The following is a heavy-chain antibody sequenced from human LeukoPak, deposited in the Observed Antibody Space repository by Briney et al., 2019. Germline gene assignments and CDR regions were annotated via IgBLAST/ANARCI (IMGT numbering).Heavy chain of an antibody. D-gene: IGHD3-10*01. CDR3: LISAFDI. CDR1: GGSFSGYY. CDR2: INHSGST. Sequence: SEALPLTCAVYGGSFSGYYWSWIRQPPGKGLEWIGEINHSGSTNYNPSLKSRVTISVDTSKNQFSLKLSSVTAADTAVYYCLISAFDIWGRGTMVTVSS. J-gene: IGHJ3*02. V-gene: IGHV4-34*01.